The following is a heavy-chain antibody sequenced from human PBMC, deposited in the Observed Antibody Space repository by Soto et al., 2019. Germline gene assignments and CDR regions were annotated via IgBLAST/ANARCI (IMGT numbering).Heavy chain of an antibody. CDR2: ISSRSSLI. Sequence: GGSLRLSCAASGFSVSSHSFNWVRQAPGQGLEWVAYISSRSSLILYADSVRGRFVISRDNALNSLYLQMNSPRDADTAIYYCARERGEYDSGWYIDRWGQGTPVTVSS. CDR3: ARERGEYDSGWYIDR. CDR1: GFSVSSHS. D-gene: IGHD6-19*01. J-gene: IGHJ5*02. V-gene: IGHV3-21*04.